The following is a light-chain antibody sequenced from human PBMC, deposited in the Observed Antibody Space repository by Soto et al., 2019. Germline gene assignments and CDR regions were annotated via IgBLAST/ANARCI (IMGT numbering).Light chain of an antibody. V-gene: IGLV2-14*01. CDR3: SSYTSSSTYV. Sequence: QSVLTQPASVSGSPGQSITISCTGTSSDVGGYSYVSWYQQHPGKAPTLMIYEVSYRPSGVSNRFSGSKSGNTASLTISGLQAEDEADYYCSSYTSSSTYVFGTGTKVTVL. CDR2: EVS. CDR1: SSDVGGYSY. J-gene: IGLJ1*01.